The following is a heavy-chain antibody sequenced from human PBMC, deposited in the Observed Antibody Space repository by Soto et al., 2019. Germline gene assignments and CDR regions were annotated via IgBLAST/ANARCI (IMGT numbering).Heavy chain of an antibody. CDR2: INHSGST. V-gene: IGHV4-34*01. CDR1: GGSFSDNY. CDR3: ARGRGEIQGP. D-gene: IGHD3-16*01. Sequence: QVQVRQWGAGLLKPSETLSLTCAVYGGSFSDNYWSWIRQPPGEGLEWLGEINHSGSTNHNPSLKSRVTILADTSKKQFSLKLSSVTAADTAVYYCARGRGEIQGPWGQGTLVTVSS. J-gene: IGHJ5*02.